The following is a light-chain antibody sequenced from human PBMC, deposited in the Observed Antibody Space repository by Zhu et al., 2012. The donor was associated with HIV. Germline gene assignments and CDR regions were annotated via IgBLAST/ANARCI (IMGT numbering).Light chain of an antibody. CDR3: QQYGGSPET. CDR2: DAS. CDR1: QSVSSY. Sequence: EIVLTQSPATLSLSPGERATLSCRASQSVSSYLAWYQQKPGQAPRLLIYDASNRATGIPARFSGSGSGTDFTLIISRLEPEDFAVYYCQQYGGSPETFGQGTRVEIK. V-gene: IGKV3-11*01. J-gene: IGKJ1*01.